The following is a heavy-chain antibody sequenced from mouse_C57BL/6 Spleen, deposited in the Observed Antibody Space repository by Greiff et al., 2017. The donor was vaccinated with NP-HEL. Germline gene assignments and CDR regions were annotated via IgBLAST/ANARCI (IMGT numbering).Heavy chain of an antibody. D-gene: IGHD1-1*02. V-gene: IGHV5-17*01. CDR1: GFTFSDYG. J-gene: IGHJ2*01. CDR3: ASEAISGGVYYFDY. CDR2: ISSGSSTI. Sequence: EVKLMESGGGLVKPGGSLKLSCASSGFTFSDYGMHWVRQAPEKGLEWVAYISSGSSTIYYADTVKGRFTISRDNAKNTLFLQMTSLRSEDTAMYYCASEAISGGVYYFDYWGQGTTLTVSS.